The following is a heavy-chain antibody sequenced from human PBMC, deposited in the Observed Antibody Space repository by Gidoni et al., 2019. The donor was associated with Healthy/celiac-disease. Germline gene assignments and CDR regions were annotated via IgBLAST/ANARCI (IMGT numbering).Heavy chain of an antibody. Sequence: QVQLVESGGGVVQPGRSLRLSCAASGFTFSSYGMHWVRQAPGKGLGWVAVIWYDGSNKYYADSVKGRFTISRDNSKNTLYLQMNSLRAEDTAVYYCARGNHRFDYWGQGTLVTVSS. CDR3: ARGNHRFDY. CDR1: GFTFSSYG. V-gene: IGHV3-33*01. CDR2: IWYDGSNK. J-gene: IGHJ4*02.